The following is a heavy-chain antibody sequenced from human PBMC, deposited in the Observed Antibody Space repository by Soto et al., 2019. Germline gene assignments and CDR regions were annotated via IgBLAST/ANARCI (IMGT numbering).Heavy chain of an antibody. V-gene: IGHV4-39*01. J-gene: IGHJ4*02. Sequence: PSETLSLTCTVSGGSISSSSYYWGWIRQPPGRGLEWIGSIYYSGSTYYNPSLKSRVTISVDTSKNQFSLKLSSVTAADTAVYYCARQAVAGTDTMYYFDYWGQGTLVTVSS. CDR3: ARQAVAGTDTMYYFDY. CDR1: GGSISSSSYY. D-gene: IGHD6-19*01. CDR2: IYYSGST.